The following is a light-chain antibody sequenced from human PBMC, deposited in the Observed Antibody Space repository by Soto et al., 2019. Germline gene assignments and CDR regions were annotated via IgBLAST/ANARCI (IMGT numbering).Light chain of an antibody. CDR2: EVS. V-gene: IGLV2-14*01. CDR1: SSDIGGFNY. J-gene: IGLJ1*01. Sequence: VLTQPASVSGSPGQSITISCTGTSSDIGGFNYVSWYQQHPDKAPKLMVFEVSERPSGISNRFSGSKSDNMASLTISGLRAEDEADYYCASFSSSSTFVFGGGTKLTVL. CDR3: ASFSSSSTFV.